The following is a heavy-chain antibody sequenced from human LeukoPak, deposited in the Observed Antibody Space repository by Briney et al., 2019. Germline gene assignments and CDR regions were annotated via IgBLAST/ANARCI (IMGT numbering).Heavy chain of an antibody. J-gene: IGHJ5*02. CDR1: GGSISSGDYY. Sequence: PSQTLSLTCTVSGGSISSGDYYWSWIRQPPGKGLEWIGYIYYSGSTYNNPSLKSRVTISVDTSKNQFSLKLSSVTAADTAVYYCAREVTGTTNTLYNWFDPWGQGTLVTVSS. CDR2: IYYSGST. D-gene: IGHD1-7*01. CDR3: AREVTGTTNTLYNWFDP. V-gene: IGHV4-30-4*08.